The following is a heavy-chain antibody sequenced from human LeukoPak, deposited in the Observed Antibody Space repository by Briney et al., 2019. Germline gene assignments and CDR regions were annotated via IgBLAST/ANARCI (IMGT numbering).Heavy chain of an antibody. CDR2: ISSSSSTI. D-gene: IGHD1-26*01. V-gene: IGHV3-48*04. J-gene: IGHJ3*02. Sequence: GGSLRLSCAASGFTFSSYSMNWVRQAPGKGLEWVSYISSSSSTIYYADSVKGRFTISRDNAKNSLYLQMNSLRAEDTAVYYCARGGSGSYNAFDIWGQGTMVTVSS. CDR3: ARGGSGSYNAFDI. CDR1: GFTFSSYS.